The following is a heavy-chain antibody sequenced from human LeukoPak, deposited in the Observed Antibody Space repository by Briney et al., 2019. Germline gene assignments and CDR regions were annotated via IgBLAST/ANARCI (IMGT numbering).Heavy chain of an antibody. CDR3: VKSYGGVPFDI. J-gene: IGHJ3*02. CDR1: GLTFSSHG. Sequence: PAGSLRLSCAAAGLTFSSHGMSWVRQAPGKGLEWVSAISGSGGSTYYADSVKGRFTISRDNSKNTLFLQMNSLRADDTAVYSCVKSYGGVPFDIWGQGTMVTVSS. CDR2: ISGSGGST. D-gene: IGHD2-21*01. V-gene: IGHV3-23*01.